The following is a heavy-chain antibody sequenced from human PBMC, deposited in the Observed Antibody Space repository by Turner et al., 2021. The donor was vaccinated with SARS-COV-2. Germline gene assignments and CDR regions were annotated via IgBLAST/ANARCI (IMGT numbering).Heavy chain of an antibody. V-gene: IGHV3-30*18. CDR2: ISYDGSNK. CDR3: AKIVGVLDY. Sequence: QVQLVESGGGVVQPGRSLRLSCASSGFTFSSYGMHWVRQAPGKGLEWVAMISYDGSNKYYADSVKSRFTISRDNSKNTLYLQMNSLRAEDTAVYYCAKIVGVLDYWGQGTLVTVSS. D-gene: IGHD3-22*01. CDR1: GFTFSSYG. J-gene: IGHJ4*02.